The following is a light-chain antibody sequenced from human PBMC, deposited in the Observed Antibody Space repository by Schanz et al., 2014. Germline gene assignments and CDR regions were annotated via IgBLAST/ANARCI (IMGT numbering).Light chain of an antibody. V-gene: IGLV2-14*03. CDR2: DVN. Sequence: QSALTQPASVSGSPGQSITISCTGSTSDIGTYNYVSWYQQYPGKAPRLIIYDVNSRPSGVSNRFSGSKSGNTASLTISGLQAEDEADYYCSSYAFTWVFGGGTKVTVL. CDR1: TSDIGTYNY. CDR3: SSYAFTWV. J-gene: IGLJ2*01.